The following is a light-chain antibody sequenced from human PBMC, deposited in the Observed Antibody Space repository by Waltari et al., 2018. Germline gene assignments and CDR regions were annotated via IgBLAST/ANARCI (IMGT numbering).Light chain of an antibody. V-gene: IGKV1-5*03. CDR2: KAS. J-gene: IGKJ3*01. CDR1: PSISSW. CDR3: QQYNSYEVT. Sequence: DIQMTQSPSTLSASVGDRVTITCRASPSISSWLAWYQQKPGKAPKLLIYKASSLESGVPSRFSGSGSGTEFTLTISSLQPDDFATYYCQQYNSYEVTFGPGTKVDIK.